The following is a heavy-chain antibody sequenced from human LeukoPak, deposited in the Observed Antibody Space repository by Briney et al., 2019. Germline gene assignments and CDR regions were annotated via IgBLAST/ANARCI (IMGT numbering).Heavy chain of an antibody. CDR2: FDPEDGET. CDR1: GYTLTELS. J-gene: IGHJ4*02. Sequence: ASVKVSCKVSGYTLTELSMHWVRQAPGKGLEWLGGFDPEDGETIYAQKFQGRVTMTEDTSTDTAYMELSSLRSEDTAVYYCATYLLAAAGDADYWGQGTLVTVSS. D-gene: IGHD6-13*01. V-gene: IGHV1-24*01. CDR3: ATYLLAAAGDADY.